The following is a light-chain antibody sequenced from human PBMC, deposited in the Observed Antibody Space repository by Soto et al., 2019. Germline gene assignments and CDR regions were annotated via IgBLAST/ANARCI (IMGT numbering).Light chain of an antibody. J-gene: IGKJ1*01. CDR3: QQYGSSPWT. V-gene: IGKV3-20*01. CDR2: GTS. Sequence: IVMTQSPGTLSVAPWEIGTLPCRASQSVSSNLAWYQQKPGQAPRLLIYGTSTRATGIPARFSGSGSGTDFTLTISSLEPEDFAVYYCQQYGSSPWTFGQGTKVDIK. CDR1: QSVSSN.